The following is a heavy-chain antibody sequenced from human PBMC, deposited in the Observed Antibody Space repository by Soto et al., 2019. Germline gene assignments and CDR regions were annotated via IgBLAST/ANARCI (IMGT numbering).Heavy chain of an antibody. CDR1: GFTFSSYG. Sequence: GGSLRLSCAAPGFTFSSYGMHWVRQAPGKGLEWVAVISYDGSNKYYSDSVKGRFTISRDNSKNTLYLQMNSLRAEDTAVYYCAKEGGAVVVPAAVIKPPDYWGQGTLVTVPQ. CDR3: AKEGGAVVVPAAVIKPPDY. CDR2: ISYDGSNK. V-gene: IGHV3-30*18. J-gene: IGHJ4*02. D-gene: IGHD2-2*01.